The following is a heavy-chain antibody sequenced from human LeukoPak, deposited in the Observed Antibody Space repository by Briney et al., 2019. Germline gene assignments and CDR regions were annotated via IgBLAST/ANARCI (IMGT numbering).Heavy chain of an antibody. CDR2: IYYTVST. CDR3: ARVRFGSSWPSGGNFDY. V-gene: IGHV4-59*08. J-gene: IGHJ4*02. Sequence: SETLSLTCTVSGGSIRNYYWSWIRQPPGKGLEWIGYIYYTVSTNYNPSLKSRVTISVDTSKNQFSLKLSSVTAADTAVYYCARVRFGSSWPSGGNFDYWGQGTLVTVSS. D-gene: IGHD6-13*01. CDR1: GGSIRNYY.